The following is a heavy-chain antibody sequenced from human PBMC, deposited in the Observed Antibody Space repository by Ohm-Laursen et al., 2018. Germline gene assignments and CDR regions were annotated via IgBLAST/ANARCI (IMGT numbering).Heavy chain of an antibody. J-gene: IGHJ3*02. CDR3: AREKKGRGAFDI. CDR2: ISSSSSYI. Sequence: SLRLSCAASGFTFSSYSMSWVRQAPGKGLEWVSSISSSSSYIYYADSVKGRFTISRDNSKNTLYLQMNSLRAEDTAVYYCAREKKGRGAFDIWGQGTMVTVSS. V-gene: IGHV3-21*01. CDR1: GFTFSSYS.